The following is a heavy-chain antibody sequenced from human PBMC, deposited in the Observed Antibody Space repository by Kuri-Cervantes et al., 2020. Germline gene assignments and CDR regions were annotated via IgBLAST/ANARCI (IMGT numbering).Heavy chain of an antibody. CDR2: ISSDGSST. J-gene: IGHJ3*02. CDR3: AKDISDFWSGPSPYAFDI. D-gene: IGHD3-3*01. Sequence: GGSLRLSCAASGFTFSSYWMHWVRQAPGKGLVWVSRISSDGSSTSYADSVKGRFTISRDNAKNTLYLQMNSLRAEDTALYYCAKDISDFWSGPSPYAFDIWGQGTMVTVSS. CDR1: GFTFSSYW. V-gene: IGHV3-74*01.